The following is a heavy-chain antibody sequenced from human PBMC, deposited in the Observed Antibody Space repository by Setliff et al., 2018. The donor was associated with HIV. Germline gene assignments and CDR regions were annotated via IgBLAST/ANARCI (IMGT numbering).Heavy chain of an antibody. V-gene: IGHV4-4*02. CDR1: GGSISDDRW. Sequence: SETLSLTCAVSGGSISDDRWWDWVRQPPGKGLEWIGEIYHTGRTNYDSSLKSRVTMSVDKTKNEFSLKMTSVAAADTAVYYCTRAPGGGKDYFAYWGRGILVTVSS. CDR2: IYHTGRT. D-gene: IGHD3-16*01. J-gene: IGHJ4*02. CDR3: TRAPGGGKDYFAY.